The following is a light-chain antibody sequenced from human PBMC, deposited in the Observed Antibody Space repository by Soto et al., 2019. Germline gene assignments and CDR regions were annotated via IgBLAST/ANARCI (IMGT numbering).Light chain of an antibody. Sequence: DIQMTQSPSSLSASVGDRVTITCRASQSISSFLNWYQQKPGKVPKLLIYAASTLQSGVPSRFSGSGSGTDFTLTISSLQPEVFATYYCQQTYSAWTFGQGTKVDIE. CDR2: AAS. CDR1: QSISSF. J-gene: IGKJ1*01. CDR3: QQTYSAWT. V-gene: IGKV1-39*01.